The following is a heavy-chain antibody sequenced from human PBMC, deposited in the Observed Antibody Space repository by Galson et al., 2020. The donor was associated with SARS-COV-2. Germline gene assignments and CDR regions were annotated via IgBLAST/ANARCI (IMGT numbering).Heavy chain of an antibody. CDR2: INWSGTNT. CDR3: AKVSSYDTSGSLDY. CDR1: GFTFDDYA. V-gene: IGHV3-43D*03. Sequence: GESLKISCAASGFTFDDYAMHWVRQAPGKGLEWVSLINWSGTNTYYADSVKGRFTVSRDNSKYSLSLQMNSLREEDTALYYCAKVSSYDTSGSLDYWGQGTQVTVSS. J-gene: IGHJ4*02. D-gene: IGHD3-22*01.